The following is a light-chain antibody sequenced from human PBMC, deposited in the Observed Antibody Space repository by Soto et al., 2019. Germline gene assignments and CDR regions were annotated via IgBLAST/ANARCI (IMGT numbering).Light chain of an antibody. CDR2: EGS. CDR3: CSYAGSSTFFYG. CDR1: SSEVGSYNL. J-gene: IGLJ1*01. Sequence: QSVLTQPASVSGSPGQSITISCSGTSSEVGSYNLVSWYQHHPGKAPKLMIYEGSKRPSGVSNRFSGSKSGNTASLTISGLQAEDEADYYCCSYAGSSTFFYGFGTGTKVTVL. V-gene: IGLV2-23*03.